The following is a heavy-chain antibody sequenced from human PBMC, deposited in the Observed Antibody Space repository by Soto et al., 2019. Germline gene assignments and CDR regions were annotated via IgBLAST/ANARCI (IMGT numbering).Heavy chain of an antibody. CDR1: GFTFSNYA. CDR3: GRCTGTSCYSGADF. D-gene: IGHD2-2*01. Sequence: QVHLVESGGGVVQPGRSLRLSCAASGFTFSNYALHWVRQAPGRGLEWVALISFAGNNNYYATSVKGRFSISRDNSENTVYLQSNSLRAEDTVVYCCGRCTGTSCYSGADFWGQGTLVIVSS. J-gene: IGHJ4*02. CDR2: ISFAGNNN. V-gene: IGHV3-30-3*01.